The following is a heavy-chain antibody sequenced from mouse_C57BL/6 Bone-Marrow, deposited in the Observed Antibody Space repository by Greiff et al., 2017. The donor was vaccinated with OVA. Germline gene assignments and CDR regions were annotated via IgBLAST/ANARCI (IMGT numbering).Heavy chain of an antibody. J-gene: IGHJ1*03. V-gene: IGHV1-19*01. Sequence: EVQLQQSGPVLVKPGASVKLSCKASGYTFTDYYMNWLKQSHGKSLEWIGVINPYNGGTSYNQKFKGKATLTVDKSSSTAYMELNSLTPEDSAVYDCARGYYGSRWYFDVWGTGTTVTVSS. D-gene: IGHD1-1*01. CDR3: ARGYYGSRWYFDV. CDR2: INPYNGGT. CDR1: GYTFTDYY.